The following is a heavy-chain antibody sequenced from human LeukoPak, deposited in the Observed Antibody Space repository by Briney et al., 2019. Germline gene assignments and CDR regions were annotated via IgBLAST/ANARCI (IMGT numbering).Heavy chain of an antibody. Sequence: SETLSLTCTVSGGSITSSSYYWGWLRQSPGKGLEWIGNIYYSGSTYYHPSLQTRVTISVDTSKNQFSLKLSSATAADTAFYYCARVRGYSSSYFTHWGQGTLVTVSS. J-gene: IGHJ1*01. CDR1: GGSITSSSYY. V-gene: IGHV4-39*07. CDR3: ARVRGYSSSYFTH. CDR2: IYYSGST. D-gene: IGHD6-13*01.